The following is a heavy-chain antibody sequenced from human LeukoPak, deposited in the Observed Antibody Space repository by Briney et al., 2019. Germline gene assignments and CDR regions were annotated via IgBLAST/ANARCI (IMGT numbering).Heavy chain of an antibody. CDR2: IRNKAFGETT. D-gene: IGHD3-10*01. CDR3: TRERALYGSGKDFDF. CDR1: GFTFGDYV. V-gene: IGHV3-49*03. J-gene: IGHJ4*02. Sequence: GGSLRLSCAASGFTFGDYVMSWFRQAPRKGLEWVGFIRNKAFGETTQYAAPVKGRFTISRDDSNNIAYLQMNSLKTEDTAVYFCTRERALYGSGKDFDFWGQGTLVTVSS.